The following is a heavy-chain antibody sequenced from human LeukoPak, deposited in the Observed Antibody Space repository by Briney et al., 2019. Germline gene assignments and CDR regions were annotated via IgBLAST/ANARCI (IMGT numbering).Heavy chain of an antibody. J-gene: IGHJ6*02. D-gene: IGHD6-6*01. CDR1: GFTFSSYG. CDR2: IWYDGSNK. Sequence: GGSLRLSCAASGFTFSSYGMHWVRQAPGKGLEWVAVIWYDGSNKYYADSVKGRFTISRDNSKNTLYLQMNSLRAEDTAVYYCARDRTRSSRYCYYYYGMDVWGQGTTVTVSS. CDR3: ARDRTRSSRYCYYYYGMDV. V-gene: IGHV3-33*01.